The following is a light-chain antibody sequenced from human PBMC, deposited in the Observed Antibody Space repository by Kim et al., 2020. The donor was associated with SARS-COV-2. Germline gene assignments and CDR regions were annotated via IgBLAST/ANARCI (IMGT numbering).Light chain of an antibody. CDR1: SSDVGTYNY. CDR3: SSYTGSRSYV. Sequence: GQSITSSCRGTSSDVGTYNYVSWYQHYPGKTPKLMIFNVSQRPSGVSDRFSGSKSGNTASLTISGLQGDDEADYFCSSYTGSRSYVFGTGTKVTVL. V-gene: IGLV2-14*03. J-gene: IGLJ1*01. CDR2: NVS.